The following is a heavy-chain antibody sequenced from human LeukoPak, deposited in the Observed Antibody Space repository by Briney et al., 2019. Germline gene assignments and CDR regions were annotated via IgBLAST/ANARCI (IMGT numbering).Heavy chain of an antibody. V-gene: IGHV6-1*01. CDR3: ARGGQGDGYSADEAFDM. D-gene: IGHD5-24*01. Sequence: SQTLSLTCAISGDSVSSNIAAWNWIRQSPSRGLEWLGRTYYRSKWYNDYAVSVKSRITINPDTSKNQFSLQLNSVTPEDTAVYYCARGGQGDGYSADEAFDMWGQGTMVTVSS. CDR2: TYYRSKWYN. CDR1: GDSVSSNIAA. J-gene: IGHJ3*02.